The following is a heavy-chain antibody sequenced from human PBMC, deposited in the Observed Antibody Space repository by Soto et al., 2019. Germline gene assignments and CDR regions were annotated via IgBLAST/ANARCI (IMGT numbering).Heavy chain of an antibody. Sequence: SVKVSCKASGGTFSSYTISWVRQAPGQGLEWMGRIIPILGIANYAQKNQGRVTITADKSTSTAYMELSSLRSEDTAVYYCARDGGAYYYDSSGYTVWGQGTLVTVSS. CDR1: GGTFSSYT. J-gene: IGHJ1*01. D-gene: IGHD3-22*01. V-gene: IGHV1-69*04. CDR3: ARDGGAYYYDSSGYTV. CDR2: IIPILGIA.